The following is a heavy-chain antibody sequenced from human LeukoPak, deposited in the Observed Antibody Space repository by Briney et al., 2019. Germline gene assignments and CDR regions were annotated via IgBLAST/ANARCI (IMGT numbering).Heavy chain of an antibody. Sequence: GGSLRLSCAASGFTFSDYYMSWIRQAPGKGLEWVSYISSSGSTIYYADSVKGRFTISRDNAKNSLYLQMNSLRAEDTAVYYCAKDGVPHYYYYYYMDVWGKGTTVTISS. V-gene: IGHV3-11*04. CDR1: GFTFSDYY. J-gene: IGHJ6*03. CDR2: ISSSGSTI. D-gene: IGHD1-1*01. CDR3: AKDGVPHYYYYYYMDV.